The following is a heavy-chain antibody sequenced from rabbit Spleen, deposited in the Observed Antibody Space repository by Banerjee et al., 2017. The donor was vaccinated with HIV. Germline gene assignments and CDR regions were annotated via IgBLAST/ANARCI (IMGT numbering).Heavy chain of an antibody. J-gene: IGHJ2*01. CDR1: GFSFSSSYH. D-gene: IGHD6-1*01. CDR2: INSGDGST. Sequence: QSLEESGGDLVKPGASLTLTCKASGFSFSSSYHIFWVRQAPGKGLEWIAHINSGDGSTYYASWVNGRFTISKTSSTTVTLQMTSLTAADTATYFCARHSAGAAGYGLFDPWGQGTLVTVS. V-gene: IGHV1S40*01. CDR3: ARHSAGAAGYGLFDP.